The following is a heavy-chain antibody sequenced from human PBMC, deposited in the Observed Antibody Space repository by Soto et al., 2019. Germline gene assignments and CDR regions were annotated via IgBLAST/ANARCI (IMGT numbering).Heavy chain of an antibody. CDR3: ANSILISRGYFDL. CDR2: IDNTGSSM. J-gene: IGHJ2*01. V-gene: IGHV3-48*01. D-gene: IGHD3-16*01. CDR1: GCIFGKFT. Sequence: PGRSLRLACGASGCIFGKFTINCVRQTPGKGLEWISHIDNTGSSMYYADSVKGRFTISRDNAKNSLYLQMNSLRAEDTVVYFCANSILISRGYFDLWGRGTLVTVSS.